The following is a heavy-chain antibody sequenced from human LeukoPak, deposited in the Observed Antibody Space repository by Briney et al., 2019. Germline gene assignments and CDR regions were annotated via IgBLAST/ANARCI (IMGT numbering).Heavy chain of an antibody. CDR2: INPNSGDP. CDR1: GYAFTAYY. V-gene: IGHV1-2*02. D-gene: IGHD5-24*01. CDR3: VRGGDGDRRDFDF. Sequence: VASVKVSCKASGYAFTAYYLHWVRQATGQGLEWMGWINPNSGDPNYAQNFQGRVTMTRDTSGSTVYMDLNRLRPDDTALYYCVRGGDGDRRDFDFWGQGTLVTVSS. J-gene: IGHJ4*02.